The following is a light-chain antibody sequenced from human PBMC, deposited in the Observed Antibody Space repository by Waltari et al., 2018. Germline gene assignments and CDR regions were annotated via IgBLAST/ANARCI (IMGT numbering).Light chain of an antibody. Sequence: DLLLTQSQSFLSASVGDRVTITCRASQGISSYLSWYQQNPGRAPKFLIYTACTLQSGVPSRFSGSGSGTEFTLTISSLQPEDFATYYCQQIKSYPRTFGQGTRLEIK. CDR2: TAC. CDR1: QGISSY. CDR3: QQIKSYPRT. V-gene: IGKV1-9*01. J-gene: IGKJ5*01.